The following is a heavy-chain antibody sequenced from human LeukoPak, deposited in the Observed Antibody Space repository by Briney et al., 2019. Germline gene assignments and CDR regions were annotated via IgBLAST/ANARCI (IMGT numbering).Heavy chain of an antibody. D-gene: IGHD3-22*01. J-gene: IGHJ5*02. V-gene: IGHV3-21*01. CDR3: ARESYDSSGYYENNWFDP. CDR2: ISSSSNYI. CDR1: GFTFSSYS. Sequence: GGSLRLSCAASGFTFSSYSMNWVRQAPGKGLEWVSSISSSSNYIYYADSVKGRFTISRDNSKNTLYLQMNSLRAEDTAVYYCARESYDSSGYYENNWFDPWGQGTLVTVSS.